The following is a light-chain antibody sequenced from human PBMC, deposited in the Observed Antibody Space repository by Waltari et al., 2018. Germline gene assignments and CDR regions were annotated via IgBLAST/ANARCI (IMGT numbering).Light chain of an antibody. CDR2: SNN. J-gene: IGLJ2*01. V-gene: IGLV1-44*01. CDR1: SSNIGRNP. CDR3: ATWDASLTGWV. Sequence: QSVLTQPPSASGTPGQRVTISCSGSSSNIGRNPVNWYQQLPGMAPKLLIHSNNQRPSGVPDRFSVSKSGTSASLAISGLQSEDEADYYCATWDASLTGWVFGGGTKLTVL.